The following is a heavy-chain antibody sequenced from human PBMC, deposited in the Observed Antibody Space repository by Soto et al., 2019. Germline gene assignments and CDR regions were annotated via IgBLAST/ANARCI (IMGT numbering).Heavy chain of an antibody. V-gene: IGHV1-24*01. CDR1: GYTLTELS. CDR3: ATTKAHRSGWYDSAFDI. D-gene: IGHD6-19*01. J-gene: IGHJ3*02. CDR2: FDPEDGET. Sequence: QVQLVQSGAEVKKPGVSVKVSCKVSGYTLTELSMHWVRQAPGKGLEWMGGFDPEDGETIYAQKCQGRVTITEDTSTHHAYMELSSVRAEDTAVYCCATTKAHRSGWYDSAFDIWGQGTMVTVSS.